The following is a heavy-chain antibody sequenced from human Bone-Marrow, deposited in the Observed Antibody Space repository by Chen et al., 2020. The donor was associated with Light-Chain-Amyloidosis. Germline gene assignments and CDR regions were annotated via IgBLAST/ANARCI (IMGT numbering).Heavy chain of an antibody. Sequence: QVHLVESGGGLVKLGGPLRPPCAASGFTFSDFYMSWIRQAPGKGLEWISYISSSSSAIYYADSVKGRFTISRDNAENSVYLQMDRLRAEDTAVYYCARGYKFGYYWGQGTLVNVSS. D-gene: IGHD3-16*01. CDR2: ISSSSSAI. V-gene: IGHV3-11*01. J-gene: IGHJ4*02. CDR1: GFTFSDFY. CDR3: ARGYKFGYY.